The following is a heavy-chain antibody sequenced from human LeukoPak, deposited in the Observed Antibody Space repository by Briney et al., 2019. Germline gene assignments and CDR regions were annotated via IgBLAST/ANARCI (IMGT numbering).Heavy chain of an antibody. CDR3: AREDCSSTSCSFDY. CDR2: IYHSGST. J-gene: IGHJ4*02. D-gene: IGHD2-2*01. CDR1: GGPISSGGYS. Sequence: SSETLSLTCAVSGGPISSGGYSWSWIRQPPGKGLEWIGYIYHSGSTYYNPSLKSRVTISVDRSKNQFSLKLSSVTAADTAVYYCAREDCSSTSCSFDYWGQGTLVTVSS. V-gene: IGHV4-30-2*01.